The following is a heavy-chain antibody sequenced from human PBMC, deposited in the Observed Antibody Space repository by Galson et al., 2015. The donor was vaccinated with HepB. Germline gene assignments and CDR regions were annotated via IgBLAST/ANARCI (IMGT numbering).Heavy chain of an antibody. CDR1: GFTFSSYN. Sequence: SLRLSCAASGFTFSSYNMNWVRQAPGKGLEWVASISSSSDYTYYADSLRGRFTISRDNARNSLYLHMSSLRPEDTAVYYCVRDPPLGTPFDHWGQGTLVTVSS. CDR3: VRDPPLGTPFDH. J-gene: IGHJ4*02. CDR2: ISSSSDYT. V-gene: IGHV3-21*01. D-gene: IGHD7-27*01.